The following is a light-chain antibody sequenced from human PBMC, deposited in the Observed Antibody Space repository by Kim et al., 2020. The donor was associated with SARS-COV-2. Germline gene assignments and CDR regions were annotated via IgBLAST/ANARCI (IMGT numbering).Light chain of an antibody. CDR2: GAS. J-gene: IGKJ2*01. V-gene: IGKV3-20*01. CDR3: QQYGSSPYT. Sequence: EIVLTQSPGTLSLSPGERATLSCRASQSVSSSCLAWYQQKPGAPRLLIYGASSRATGIPDRFSGSGSGTDFTLTISRLEPEDFAVYYCQQYGSSPYTFGQGTKLEIK. CDR1: QSVSSSC.